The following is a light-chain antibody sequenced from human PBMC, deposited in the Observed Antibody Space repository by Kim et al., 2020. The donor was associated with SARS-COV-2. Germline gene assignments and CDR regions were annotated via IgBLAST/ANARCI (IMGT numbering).Light chain of an antibody. CDR3: LQDIQYPLT. CDR2: AAS. Sequence: AIQMTQSPSSLSASVGDRVTITCRASQGIGNDLSWYQQKPGKAPKLLIYAASTLQNGVPSSFSGSGSGTDFTLSISSLQPEDFATFYSLQDIQYPLTFLGGTTVYIK. V-gene: IGKV1-6*01. J-gene: IGKJ4*01. CDR1: QGIGND.